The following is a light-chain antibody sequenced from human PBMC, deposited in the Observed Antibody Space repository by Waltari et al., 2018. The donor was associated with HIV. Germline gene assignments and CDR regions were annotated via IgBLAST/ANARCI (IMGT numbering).Light chain of an antibody. Sequence: QSVLTQPPSVSAAPGQKVTISCSGSSSNIGDNDVSCYQQLPGTAPKLLIYDNSKRPSGIPDRFSGSKSGTSATLAINRLQTGDEADYYCGTWDSSLTAVVFGGGTKLTVL. CDR2: DNS. CDR1: SSNIGDND. J-gene: IGLJ2*01. V-gene: IGLV1-51*01. CDR3: GTWDSSLTAVV.